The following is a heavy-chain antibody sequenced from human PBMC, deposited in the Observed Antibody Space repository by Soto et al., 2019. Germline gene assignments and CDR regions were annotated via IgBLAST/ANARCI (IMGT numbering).Heavy chain of an antibody. CDR3: ARAYDDAAAGSTGYYYGMDV. V-gene: IGHV1-46*01. CDR2: INPNGGST. J-gene: IGHJ6*02. D-gene: IGHD6-13*01. CDR1: GDTFTSYY. Sequence: ASVKVSCKAPGDTFTSYYMHWVRQAPGHGLEWMGVINPNGGSTRFAQKFQGRVTVTADESTSTAYMELSSLRSEDTAVYYCARAYDDAAAGSTGYYYGMDVWGQGTTVTVSS.